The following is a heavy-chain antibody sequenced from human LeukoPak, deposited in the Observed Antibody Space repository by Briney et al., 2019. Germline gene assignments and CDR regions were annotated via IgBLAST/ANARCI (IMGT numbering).Heavy chain of an antibody. CDR3: ARKGDYWNDGAY. D-gene: IGHD1-1*01. CDR2: ISADNGNT. Sequence: ASVKVSCKASGYTFTSYGISWVRQAPGQGLEWMGWISADNGNTNYAQKFQGSVTMTTDTSSSTAYMELRSLRFDDTAVYYCARKGDYWNDGAYWGQGTLVTVSS. CDR1: GYTFTSYG. V-gene: IGHV1-18*01. J-gene: IGHJ4*02.